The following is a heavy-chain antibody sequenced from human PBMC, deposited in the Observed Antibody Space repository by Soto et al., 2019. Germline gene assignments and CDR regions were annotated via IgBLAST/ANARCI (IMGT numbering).Heavy chain of an antibody. J-gene: IGHJ5*02. CDR2: IIPIFGTA. V-gene: IGHV1-69*13. Sequence: GASVKVSCKASGGTFSSYAISWVRQAPGQGLEWMGGIIPIFGTANYAQKFQGRVTITADESTSTAYMELSSLRSEDTAVYYCAKDFTGPLAFDPWGQGTLVTVSS. CDR3: AKDFTGPLAFDP. CDR1: GGTFSSYA.